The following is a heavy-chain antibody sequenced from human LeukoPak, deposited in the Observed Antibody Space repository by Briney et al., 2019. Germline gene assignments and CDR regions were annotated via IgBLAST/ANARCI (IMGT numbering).Heavy chain of an antibody. Sequence: PGGSLRLSCAASGFTFSSYWMSWVRQAPGKGLEWVANIKQDGSEKYYVDSVKGRFTISRDNAKNSLYPQMNSLRAEDTAVYYCASGGGEKVTYYFDYWGQGTLVTVSS. CDR1: GFTFSSYW. CDR3: ASGGGEKVTYYFDY. D-gene: IGHD2-21*02. CDR2: IKQDGSEK. V-gene: IGHV3-7*01. J-gene: IGHJ4*02.